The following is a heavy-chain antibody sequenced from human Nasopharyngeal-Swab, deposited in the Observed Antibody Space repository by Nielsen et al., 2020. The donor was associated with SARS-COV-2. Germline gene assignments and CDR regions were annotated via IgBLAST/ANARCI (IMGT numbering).Heavy chain of an antibody. V-gene: IGHV3-74*03. CDR2: VNEDGTTL. J-gene: IGHJ4*01. CDR3: TRDLSGPVDL. CDR1: GFRLSNYW. Sequence: GESLKISCGSSGFRLSNYWMHWVRQVPGKGLEWVARVNEDGTTLTYADSVKGRFTISREYAKNTLFLRMKSLRDDDTAVYYCTRDLSGPVDLWGLGILVTVSS. D-gene: IGHD1-26*01.